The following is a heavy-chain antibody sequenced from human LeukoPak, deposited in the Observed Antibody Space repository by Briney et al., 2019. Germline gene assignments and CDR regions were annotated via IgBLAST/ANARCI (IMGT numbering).Heavy chain of an antibody. CDR1: GGSITSHY. J-gene: IGHJ4*02. V-gene: IGHV4-59*11. Sequence: SETLSLTCTVSGGSITSHYWSWVRQPPGKGLEWIGYMYHSGSSTYNPSLKSRDTMSIDTSKKQFSLKLSSVTAVDTAVYYCARVGSGSALDYWGQGILVTVSS. CDR2: MYHSGSS. CDR3: ARVGSGSALDY. D-gene: IGHD1-26*01.